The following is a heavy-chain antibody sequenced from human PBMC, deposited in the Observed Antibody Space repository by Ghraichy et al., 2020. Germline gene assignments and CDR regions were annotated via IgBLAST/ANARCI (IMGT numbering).Heavy chain of an antibody. J-gene: IGHJ4*02. D-gene: IGHD4-17*01. Sequence: LSLTCAASGFTFSSYSMNWVRQAPGKGLEWVSSISSSSSYIYYADSVKGRFTISRDNAKNSLYLQMNSLRAEDTAVYYCARTGGTVTTPNFDYWGQGTLVTVSS. CDR1: GFTFSSYS. CDR2: ISSSSSYI. V-gene: IGHV3-21*01. CDR3: ARTGGTVTTPNFDY.